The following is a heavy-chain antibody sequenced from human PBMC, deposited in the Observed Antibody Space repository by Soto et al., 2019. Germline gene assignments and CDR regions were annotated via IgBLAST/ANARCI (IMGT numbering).Heavy chain of an antibody. Sequence: EVQLLESGGGLAQPGGSLRLSCAASGFSFSNYAMSWVRQAPGKGLEWVSYISKDSGNILYADSVKGRFTVSRDNSKNTLYLQMNSLRAEDTALYYCAKRKPPQSLGEGLDPWGQGTLVTVSS. CDR3: AKRKPPQSLGEGLDP. CDR2: ISKDSGNI. J-gene: IGHJ5*02. V-gene: IGHV3-23*01. CDR1: GFSFSNYA. D-gene: IGHD2-21*01.